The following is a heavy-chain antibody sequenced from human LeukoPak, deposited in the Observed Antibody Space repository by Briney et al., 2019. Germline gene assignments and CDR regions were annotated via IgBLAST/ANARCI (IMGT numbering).Heavy chain of an antibody. J-gene: IGHJ4*02. CDR1: GGSFSGYY. V-gene: IGHV4-34*01. CDR3: ARGQDDSGYPFDY. D-gene: IGHD5-12*01. CDR2: INHSGST. Sequence: SETLSLTCAVYGGSFSGYYWSWIRQPPGKGLEWIGEINHSGSTNYNPSLKSRVTISVDTSKNQFSLKLSSVTAADTAVYYCARGQDDSGYPFDYWGQGTLVTVSS.